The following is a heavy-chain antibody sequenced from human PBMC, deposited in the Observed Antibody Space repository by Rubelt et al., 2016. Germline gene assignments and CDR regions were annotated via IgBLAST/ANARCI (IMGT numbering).Heavy chain of an antibody. Sequence: QVQLVQSGAEVKKPGSSVKVSCKASGGTFSSYAISWVRQAPGQGLEWMGRIIPILGIANYEQKFHGRVTITRDTSASTAYMELSSLRSEDTAVYYCARDAWYVDLWGRGTLVTVSA. V-gene: IGHV1-69*04. CDR2: IIPILGIA. CDR3: ARDAWYVDL. CDR1: GGTFSSYA. J-gene: IGHJ2*01.